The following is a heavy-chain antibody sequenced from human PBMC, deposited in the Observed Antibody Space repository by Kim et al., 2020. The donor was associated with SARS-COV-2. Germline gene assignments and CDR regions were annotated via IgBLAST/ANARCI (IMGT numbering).Heavy chain of an antibody. CDR2: ISYDGSNK. Sequence: GGSLRLSCAASGFTFSSYGMHWVRQAPGKGLEWVAVISYDGSNKYYADSVKGRFTISRDNSKNTLYLQMNSLRAEDTAVYYCAKDNVLLWFRVSAGDAFDIWGQGTMVTVSS. J-gene: IGHJ3*02. V-gene: IGHV3-30*18. CDR3: AKDNVLLWFRVSAGDAFDI. CDR1: GFTFSSYG. D-gene: IGHD3-10*01.